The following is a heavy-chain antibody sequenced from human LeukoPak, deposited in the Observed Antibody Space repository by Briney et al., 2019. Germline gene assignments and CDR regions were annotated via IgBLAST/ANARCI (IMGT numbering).Heavy chain of an antibody. Sequence: ASETLSLTCSVSGGSISRSSYYWGWIRQPPGKGLEWIGSIYYSGSTYYNPSLKSRVTISVDTSKSQFSLKLNSVTAADTAVYYCARGVVAAAGRTFDFWGQGTLVTVSS. D-gene: IGHD6-13*01. CDR1: GGSISRSSYY. J-gene: IGHJ4*02. V-gene: IGHV4-39*07. CDR3: ARGVVAAAGRTFDF. CDR2: IYYSGST.